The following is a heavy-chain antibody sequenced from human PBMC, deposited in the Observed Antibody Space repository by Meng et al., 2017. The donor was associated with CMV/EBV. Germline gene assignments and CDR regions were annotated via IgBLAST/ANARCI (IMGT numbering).Heavy chain of an antibody. CDR3: ARDRWQSQVVPSRVHWFDP. V-gene: IGHV3-21*01. D-gene: IGHD2-2*01. J-gene: IGHJ5*02. CDR2: ISSSSSYI. CDR1: GFTFSSYS. Sequence: GGSLRLSCAASGFTFSSYSMNWVRQAPGKGLEWVSSISSSSSYIYYADSVKGRFTISRDNAKNSLYLQMNSLRAEDTAVYYYARDRWQSQVVPSRVHWFDPWGQGTLVTVSS.